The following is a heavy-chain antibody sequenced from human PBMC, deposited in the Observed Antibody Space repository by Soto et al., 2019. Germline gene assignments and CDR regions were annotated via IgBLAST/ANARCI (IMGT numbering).Heavy chain of an antibody. CDR3: ARFSTQRYYYEGTSNYYYYGMDV. D-gene: IGHD3-22*01. J-gene: IGHJ6*02. CDR1: GGSISSYY. Sequence: PSETLSLTCTVSGGSISSYYWSWIRQPPGKGLEWIGYIYYSGSTNYNPSLKSRVTISVDTSKNQFSLKLSSVTAADTAVYYCARFSTQRYYYEGTSNYYYYGMDVWGQGTTVTVS. CDR2: IYYSGST. V-gene: IGHV4-59*01.